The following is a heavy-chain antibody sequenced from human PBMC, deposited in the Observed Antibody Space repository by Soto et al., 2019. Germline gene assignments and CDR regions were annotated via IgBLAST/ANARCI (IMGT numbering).Heavy chain of an antibody. CDR2: INPRAGDT. Sequence: ASVKVSCKASGYTLISYYIHWIRQAPGLGLEWMGMINPRAGDTNYAQKLQGRVTMTTDTSTSTAYMELRSLRSDDTAVYYCARAHNWNPQAYWDQGTLVTV. V-gene: IGHV1-18*04. D-gene: IGHD1-20*01. CDR3: ARAHNWNPQAY. J-gene: IGHJ4*02. CDR1: GYTLISYY.